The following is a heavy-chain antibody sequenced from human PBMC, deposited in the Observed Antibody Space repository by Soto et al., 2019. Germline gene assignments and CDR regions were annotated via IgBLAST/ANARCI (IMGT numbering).Heavy chain of an antibody. CDR3: ARGRTDVSMMVVVFIAESQYFEY. Sequence: PSETLSLTCAVHGGSFGDYKWSWIRQPPGKGLEWIGEISQSGATNYNPSFKSRVTISRDTSKNQFSLRLGSVTAADTAVYFCARGRTDVSMMVVVFIAESQYFEYWGQGTQGTV. J-gene: IGHJ4*02. CDR2: ISQSGAT. D-gene: IGHD3-22*01. CDR1: GGSFGDYK. V-gene: IGHV4-34*01.